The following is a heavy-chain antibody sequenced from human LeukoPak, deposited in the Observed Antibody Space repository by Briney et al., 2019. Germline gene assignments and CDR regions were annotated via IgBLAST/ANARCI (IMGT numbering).Heavy chain of an antibody. V-gene: IGHV4-34*01. CDR3: ARAIHPLGGPALPVRSGGTDV. J-gene: IGHJ6*04. CDR1: GGSFSGYY. CDR2: INHSGNT. Sequence: SETLSLTCAVYGGSFSGYYWSWIRQPPGKGLEWIGEINHSGNTNYNPSLKSRVTISVDTSKNQFSLKLSSVTAADTAVYYCARAIHPLGGPALPVRSGGTDVWGKGTTVTVSS. D-gene: IGHD3-16*01.